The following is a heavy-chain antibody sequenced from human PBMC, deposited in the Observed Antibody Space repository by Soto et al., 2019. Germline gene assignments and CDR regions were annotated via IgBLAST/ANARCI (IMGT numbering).Heavy chain of an antibody. V-gene: IGHV5-51*01. D-gene: IGHD1-7*01. CDR3: TRRALTGTYMDF. CDR2: IYPDDSDT. Sequence: PGESLKISCKGSGYSFTSYWIGWVRQMPGKGLEWMGFIYPDDSDTTYSPSFHGQVTISADKSISTAYLQWSSLKASDSAMYYCTRRALTGTYMDFWGQGTTVTVSS. J-gene: IGHJ6*02. CDR1: GYSFTSYW.